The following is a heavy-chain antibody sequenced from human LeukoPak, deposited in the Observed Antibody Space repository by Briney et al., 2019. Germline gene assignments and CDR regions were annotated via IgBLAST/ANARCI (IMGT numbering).Heavy chain of an antibody. J-gene: IGHJ4*02. Sequence: GGSLRLSRAASGFTFSKAWMSWVRQAPGKGLEWLGRIKSKTDGGTAHYAAPVKGRLTISRDDSKNTLYLQMNSLKTEDTAVYYCTTGPSWTDFDYWGQGTLVTVSS. CDR1: GFTFSKAW. CDR2: IKSKTDGGTA. CDR3: TTGPSWTDFDY. V-gene: IGHV3-15*01. D-gene: IGHD3/OR15-3a*01.